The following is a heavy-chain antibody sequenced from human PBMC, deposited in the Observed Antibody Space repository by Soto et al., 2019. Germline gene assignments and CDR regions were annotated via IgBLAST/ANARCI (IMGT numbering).Heavy chain of an antibody. CDR1: GFTFSSYS. D-gene: IGHD1-26*01. CDR2: FRAGGDDGTT. J-gene: IGHJ3*01. CDR3: AKDRMGYNCVWDPFES. Sequence: EVHLLESGGGLVQPGGSLRLSCVASGFTFSSYSMSWVRQAPGKGLEWVSGFRAGGDDGTTYYADSVKGRFTMSRDNSKSTMLLERNSLRAEYTAIFYCAKDRMGYNCVWDPFESWGQGTMVTVSS. V-gene: IGHV3-23*01.